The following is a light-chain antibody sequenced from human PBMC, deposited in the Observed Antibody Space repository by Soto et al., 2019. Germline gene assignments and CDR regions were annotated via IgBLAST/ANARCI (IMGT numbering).Light chain of an antibody. Sequence: DVVITQSPYSLAVCLWERATFNCKSSQSLFFSAVNKNCLAWYQQKPGQPPKLLIYWASTRESGVPARFSGSGSGTDFTLTITSLQAEDVAVYYCQQYSVSPPTFGQGTKVDIK. CDR2: WAS. J-gene: IGKJ1*01. V-gene: IGKV4-1*01. CDR1: QSLFFSAVNKNC. CDR3: QQYSVSPPT.